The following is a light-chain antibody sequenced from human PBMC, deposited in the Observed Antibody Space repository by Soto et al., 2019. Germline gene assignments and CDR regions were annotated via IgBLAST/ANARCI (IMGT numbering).Light chain of an antibody. CDR3: SSYTGSSTLVV. Sequence: QSALTQPASVSGSPGQSITISCTGSSNDIGAYNYVSWYQQHPGKAPKLMIYEVNNRPSGVSNRFSGSKSGNTASLTISGLQAEDEADYYCSSYTGSSTLVVFGGGTKLTVL. J-gene: IGLJ2*01. CDR2: EVN. V-gene: IGLV2-14*01. CDR1: SNDIGAYNY.